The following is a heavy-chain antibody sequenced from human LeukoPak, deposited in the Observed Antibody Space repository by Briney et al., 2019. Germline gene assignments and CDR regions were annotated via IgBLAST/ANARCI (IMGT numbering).Heavy chain of an antibody. J-gene: IGHJ5*02. D-gene: IGHD3-10*01. CDR1: GVSITGYF. CDR3: AKSLYGSGSYYNWFDP. Sequence: SETLSLTCSVSGVSITGYFWSWIRQPPGKGLEWIGYISYTGNSNYNPSLNSRVTISLDTSKNQFSLKLSSVTAADTAVYYCAKSLYGSGSYYNWFDPWGQGTLVTVSS. V-gene: IGHV4-59*12. CDR2: ISYTGNS.